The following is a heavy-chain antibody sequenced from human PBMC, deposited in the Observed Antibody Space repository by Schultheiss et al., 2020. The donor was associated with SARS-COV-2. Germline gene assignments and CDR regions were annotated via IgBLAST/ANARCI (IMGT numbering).Heavy chain of an antibody. Sequence: GESLKISCAASGFTFSSYAMSWVRQAPGKGLEWVAVISYDGSNKYYADSVKGRFTISRDNSKNTLYLQMNSLRAEDTAVYYCVRAVGGGNCHWGQGTLVTVSS. CDR1: GFTFSSYA. CDR2: ISYDGSNK. CDR3: VRAVGGGNCH. J-gene: IGHJ4*02. D-gene: IGHD2-21*01. V-gene: IGHV3-30*04.